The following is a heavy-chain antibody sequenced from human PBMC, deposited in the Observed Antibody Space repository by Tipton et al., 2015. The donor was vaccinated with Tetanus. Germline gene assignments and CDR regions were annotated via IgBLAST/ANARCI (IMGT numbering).Heavy chain of an antibody. Sequence: PGLVKPSETLSLTCIVSGGPISTYYWSWIRQRPGRGLEWVGYVHYTGKGNYNPSLRSRVTLSVDTSKNQFSLQMSSVTAADTAVYYCARIGWPENNKPGFDIWGQGTMVTVSS. CDR3: ARIGWPENNKPGFDI. V-gene: IGHV4-59*13. D-gene: IGHD1/OR15-1a*01. CDR2: VHYTGKG. J-gene: IGHJ3*02. CDR1: GGPISTYY.